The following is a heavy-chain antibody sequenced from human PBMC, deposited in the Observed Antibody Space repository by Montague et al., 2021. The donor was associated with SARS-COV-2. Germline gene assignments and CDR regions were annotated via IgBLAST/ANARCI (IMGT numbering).Heavy chain of an antibody. J-gene: IGHJ1*01. D-gene: IGHD3-9*01. CDR1: GASVSSSSYY. CDR3: ARIGYASVGCYDIVPG. Sequence: SETLSLTCTVSGASVSSSSYYWDWIRQPPGKGLEWIGFIYYSGSTNYSPSLKSRVTISVDTSKNQLSLKVISATAADTAVYYCARIGYASVGCYDIVPGWGQGTPVSVS. V-gene: IGHV4-61*05. CDR2: IYYSGST.